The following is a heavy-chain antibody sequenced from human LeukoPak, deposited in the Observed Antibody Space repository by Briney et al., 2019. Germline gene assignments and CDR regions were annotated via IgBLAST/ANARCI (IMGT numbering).Heavy chain of an antibody. D-gene: IGHD7-27*01. CDR3: TRDFYDLTGQD. CDR1: GFTFSDAW. CDR2: IKSKTDGGTT. V-gene: IGHV3-15*01. Sequence: GGSLRLSCTVTGFTFSDAWLSWVRQAPGKGLEWVGRIKSKTDGGTTDCAAPVKGRFTISRDDSKNMVFLQLNSLKTEDTAVYYCTRDFYDLTGQDWGQGTLVTVSS. J-gene: IGHJ4*02.